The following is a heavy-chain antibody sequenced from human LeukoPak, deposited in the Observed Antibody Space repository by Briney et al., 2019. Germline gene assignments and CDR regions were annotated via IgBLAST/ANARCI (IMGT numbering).Heavy chain of an antibody. Sequence: GGSLRLSCAASGFTFINYGMHWVREAPGKGLEWVAVIWYDGSNKYYADSVKGRFTISRDNSKNTLDLQMNSLRAEDTAVYYCAKERSSGTPDYWGQGTLVTVSS. CDR2: IWYDGSNK. CDR1: GFTFINYG. D-gene: IGHD6-19*01. V-gene: IGHV3-30*02. J-gene: IGHJ4*02. CDR3: AKERSSGTPDY.